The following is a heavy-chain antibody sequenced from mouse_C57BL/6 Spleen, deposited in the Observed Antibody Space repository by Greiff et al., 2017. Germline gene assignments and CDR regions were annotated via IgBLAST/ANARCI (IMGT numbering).Heavy chain of an antibody. CDR3: ARWGLDDYENYAMDY. J-gene: IGHJ4*01. Sequence: VQLQQSGPELVKPGASVKISCKASGYTFTDYYMNWVKQSHGKSLEWIGDINPNNGGTSYNQKFKGKATLTVDKSSSTAYMELRSLTSEDSAVYYCARWGLDDYENYAMDYWGQGTSVTVSS. CDR2: INPNNGGT. CDR1: GYTFTDYY. D-gene: IGHD2-4*01. V-gene: IGHV1-26*01.